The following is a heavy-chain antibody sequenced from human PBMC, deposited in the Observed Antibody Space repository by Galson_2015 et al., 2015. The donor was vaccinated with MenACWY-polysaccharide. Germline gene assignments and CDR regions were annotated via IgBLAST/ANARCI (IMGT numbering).Heavy chain of an antibody. J-gene: IGHJ4*02. V-gene: IGHV3-30-3*01. D-gene: IGHD3-22*01. CDR2: ISYDGSNK. Sequence: SLRLSCAASGFSFSNYAMHWVRQAPGKGLEWVAVISYDGSNKYYADSVKGRFTISRDNSKNTLYLQMNSLRAEDTAVYYCAKDLLFYDSSGYYWGPLDYWGQGTLVTVSS. CDR3: AKDLLFYDSSGYYWGPLDY. CDR1: GFSFSNYA.